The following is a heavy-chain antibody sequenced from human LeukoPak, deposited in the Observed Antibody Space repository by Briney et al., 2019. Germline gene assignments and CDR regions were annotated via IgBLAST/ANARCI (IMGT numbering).Heavy chain of an antibody. CDR3: ARLLFGSSPFDS. CDR1: GFTFSNCG. Sequence: GGSLRLSCAASGFTFSNCGTAWVRQTPEKGLEWVSLTGNSGTFYADSVKGRFTISRDNSKNTLYLQVISLRAEDTAVYYCARLLFGSSPFDSWGQGTLVTVSS. J-gene: IGHJ4*02. D-gene: IGHD2/OR15-2a*01. V-gene: IGHV3-23*01. CDR2: TGNSGT.